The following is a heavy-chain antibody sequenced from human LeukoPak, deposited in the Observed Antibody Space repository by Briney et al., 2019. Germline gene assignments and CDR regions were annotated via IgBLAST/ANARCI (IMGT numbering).Heavy chain of an antibody. CDR2: ISSSGSAR. V-gene: IGHV3-48*03. CDR1: GFTFSSYE. Sequence: GGSLRLSCAASGFTFSSYEMNWVRQAPGKGLECISYISSSGSARYYADSVKGRFSISRDNAKNSLYLQMNSLRAEGTAVYYCARIVGSGSQPDYWGQGTLVTVSS. CDR3: ARIVGSGSQPDY. D-gene: IGHD3-22*01. J-gene: IGHJ4*02.